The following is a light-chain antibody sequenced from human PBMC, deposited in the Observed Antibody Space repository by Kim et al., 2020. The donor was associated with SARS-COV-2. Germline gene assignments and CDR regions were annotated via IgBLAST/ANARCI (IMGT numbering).Light chain of an antibody. J-gene: IGKJ2*01. CDR1: ESISRY. CDR3: QQSYSTPVT. V-gene: IGKV1-39*01. CDR2: GAS. Sequence: DIQMTQSPSSLSASVGDRVTITCRASESISRYLIWYQQKPGKAPNVLIYGASSLQSGVPSRFSGSGSGRDFSLTINSLQPEDFATYYCQQSYSTPVTFGQGTKLEI.